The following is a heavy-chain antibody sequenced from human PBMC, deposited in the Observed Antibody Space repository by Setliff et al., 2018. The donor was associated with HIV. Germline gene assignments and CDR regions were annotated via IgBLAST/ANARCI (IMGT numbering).Heavy chain of an antibody. D-gene: IGHD2-2*01. CDR3: ARGGVCTSTSCGGNYYYGMDV. CDR1: GGTFSIYA. CDR2: IIPILGMS. V-gene: IGHV1-69*10. J-gene: IGHJ6*02. Sequence: SVKVSCKASGGTFSIYAISWVRQAPGQGLEWMGGIIPILGMSVYAQKFQGRVTITADESTSTAYMELSSLRSDDTAVYYCARGGVCTSTSCGGNYYYGMDVWGQGTTVTVSS.